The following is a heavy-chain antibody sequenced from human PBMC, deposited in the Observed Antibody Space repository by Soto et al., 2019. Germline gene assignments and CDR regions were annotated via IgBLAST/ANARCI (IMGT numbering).Heavy chain of an antibody. V-gene: IGHV3-53*01. D-gene: IGHD3-16*01. CDR3: ARGGDFGGSDY. J-gene: IGHJ4*02. CDR1: GFNVSTTY. CDR2: IYSGGST. Sequence: EVQLVEAGGGLIQPGGSLRLSCVASGFNVSTTYMNWVRQAPGKGLDWVSVIYSGGSTKFADSVKGRFTISRDNSTNTLYLHMNRLRAEETAVYYCARGGDFGGSDYWGQGTLVTVSS.